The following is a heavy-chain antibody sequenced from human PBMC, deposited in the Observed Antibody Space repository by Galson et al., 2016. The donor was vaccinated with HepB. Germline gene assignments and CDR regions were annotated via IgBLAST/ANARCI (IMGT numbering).Heavy chain of an antibody. CDR3: ARLEPVAVAPGLLLENWFAP. D-gene: IGHD2-2*01. J-gene: IGHJ5*02. CDR1: GGSISSINW. CDR2: FHHGGST. V-gene: IGHV4-4*02. Sequence: SETLSLTCAVSGGSISSINWWSWVRQTPGNGLEWIGEFHHGGSTNYNPSLKSRVTMSVDKSKNQFSLKLSPVTAADTAVYFCARLEPVAVAPGLLLENWFAPWGQGTLVTVSS.